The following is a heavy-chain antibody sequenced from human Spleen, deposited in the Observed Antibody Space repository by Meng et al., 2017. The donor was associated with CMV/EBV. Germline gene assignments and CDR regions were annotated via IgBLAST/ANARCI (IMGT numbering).Heavy chain of an antibody. D-gene: IGHD2-21*01. CDR1: EYTFTSYG. J-gene: IGHJ5*02. CDR3: ATIAYCGGDCYQVHPLYDH. V-gene: IGHV1-18*01. CDR2: INTYSGDT. Sequence: ASVKVSCKASEYTFTSYGISWVRQAPGRGLEWMGWINTYSGDTKYALKFLGRVTLTTDTSTSIAYMELRSLRSDDTAVYYCATIAYCGGDCYQVHPLYDHWGQGTLVTVSS.